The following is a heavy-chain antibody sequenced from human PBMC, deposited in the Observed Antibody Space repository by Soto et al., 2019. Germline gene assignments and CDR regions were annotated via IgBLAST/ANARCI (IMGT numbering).Heavy chain of an antibody. J-gene: IGHJ4*02. CDR2: IIPLLSTA. CDR3: ARDSPIGSTFSGYDAIDY. Sequence: QVHLVQSGAEVKKPGSSVKVSCKASGGPFSNDIITWVRQAPGQGLEWMGRIIPLLSTATYAQKFQGRVTITADRSTGTAYMELNSLRSEDTAVYYCARDSPIGSTFSGYDAIDYWGQGTLVTVSS. V-gene: IGHV1-69*08. CDR1: GGPFSNDI. D-gene: IGHD5-12*01.